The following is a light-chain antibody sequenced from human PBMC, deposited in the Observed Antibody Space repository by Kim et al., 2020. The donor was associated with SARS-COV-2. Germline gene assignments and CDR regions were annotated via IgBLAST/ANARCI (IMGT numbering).Light chain of an antibody. CDR2: GAS. CDR1: QSVSSNY. J-gene: IGKJ3*01. V-gene: IGKV3-20*01. CDR3: QQYGSSPFT. Sequence: EIVLTQSPGTLSLSPGERATLSCRASQSVSSNYLAWYQQKPGQAPRLLIYGASSRATVIPDRFSGSGSGIDFTLTISRLEPEDFAVYYCQQYGSSPFTFGPGTKVDIK.